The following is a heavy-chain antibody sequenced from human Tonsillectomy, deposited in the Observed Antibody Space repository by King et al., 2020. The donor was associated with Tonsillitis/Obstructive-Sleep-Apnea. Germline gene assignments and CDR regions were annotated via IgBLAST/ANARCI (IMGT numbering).Heavy chain of an antibody. D-gene: IGHD2-2*01. V-gene: IGHV1-18*01. CDR3: ARDDVVPAAKEEGYYYGMDV. Sequence: VQLVESGAEVKKPGASVKVSCKASGYTFTSYGISWVRQAPGQGLEWMGWISAYKGNTNYAQKIQGRVTMTTDTSTNTAYMELRSLRSDDTAVYYCARDDVVPAAKEEGYYYGMDVWGQGTTVTVSS. CDR1: GYTFTSYG. J-gene: IGHJ6*02. CDR2: ISAYKGNT.